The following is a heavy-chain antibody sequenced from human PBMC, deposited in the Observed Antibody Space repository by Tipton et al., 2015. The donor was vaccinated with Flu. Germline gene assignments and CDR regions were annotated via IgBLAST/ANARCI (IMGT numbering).Heavy chain of an antibody. CDR3: ARGLYGSGSYQRRYFDY. D-gene: IGHD3-10*01. V-gene: IGHV4-34*01. Sequence: TLSLTCAVYGGSFSGYYWNWIRQPPGKGLEWIGEINHSGSTNYNPSLKSRVTISVDTSKNQFSLKLSSVTAADTAVYYCARGLYGSGSYQRRYFDYWDQGTLVTVSS. J-gene: IGHJ4*02. CDR1: GGSFSGYY. CDR2: INHSGST.